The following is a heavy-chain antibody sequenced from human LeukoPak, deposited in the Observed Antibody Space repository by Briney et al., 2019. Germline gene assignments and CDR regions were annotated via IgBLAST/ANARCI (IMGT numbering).Heavy chain of an antibody. CDR1: GFTVSSNY. CDR3: AKKGQADDGGKPD. Sequence: GGSLRLSCAASGFTVSSNYMSWVRQAPGKGLECVSAIDRGVGSTYYADSVKGRFTISRDNSKNTLYLQMNNLRVDDTAVYYCAKKGQADDGGKPDWGQGTLVTVSS. CDR2: IDRGVGST. J-gene: IGHJ4*02. V-gene: IGHV3-53*01.